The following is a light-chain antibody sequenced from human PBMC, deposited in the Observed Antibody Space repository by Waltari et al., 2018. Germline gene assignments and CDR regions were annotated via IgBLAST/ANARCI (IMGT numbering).Light chain of an antibody. CDR2: GNS. J-gene: IGLJ2*01. CDR3: QSYDSSLSDSV. V-gene: IGLV1-40*01. Sequence: QSGLTQPPSVSGAPGQRVTISCTGSSSNIGAGSDVHWYQLLPGTAPKLLIYGNSNRPAGVPYRFSGSKSGTSASLAITGLQAEDEVDYYCQSYDSSLSDSVFGGGTKLTVL. CDR1: SSNIGAGSD.